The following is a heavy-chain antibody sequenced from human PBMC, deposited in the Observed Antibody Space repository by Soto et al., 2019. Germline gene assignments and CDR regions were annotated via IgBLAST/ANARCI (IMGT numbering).Heavy chain of an antibody. J-gene: IGHJ4*02. CDR2: ISYDGSNK. V-gene: IGHV3-30-3*01. CDR1: GFTFSSYA. Sequence: VGSLRLSCAASGFTFSSYAMHWVRQAPGKGLEWVAVISYDGSNKYYADSVKGRFTISRDNSKNTLYLQMNSLRAEDTAVYYCARDTSRIVVVVAATPFDYWGQGTLVTVSS. D-gene: IGHD2-15*01. CDR3: ARDTSRIVVVVAATPFDY.